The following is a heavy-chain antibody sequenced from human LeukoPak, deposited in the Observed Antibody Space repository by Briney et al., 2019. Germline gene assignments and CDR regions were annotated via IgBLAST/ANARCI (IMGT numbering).Heavy chain of an antibody. D-gene: IGHD3-22*01. CDR3: ARDPYYYDSSGKGWFDP. CDR2: IYYSGST. CDR1: GGSISSSSYY. J-gene: IGHJ5*02. Sequence: SETLSLTCTVSGGSISSSSYYWGWIRQPPGKELEWIGSIYYSGSTYYNPSLKSRVTISVDTSKNQFSLKLSSVTAADTAVYYCARDPYYYDSSGKGWFDPWGQGTLVTVSS. V-gene: IGHV4-39*07.